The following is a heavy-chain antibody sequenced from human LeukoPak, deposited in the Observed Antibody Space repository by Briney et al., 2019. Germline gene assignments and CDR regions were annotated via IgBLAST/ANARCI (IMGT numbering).Heavy chain of an antibody. CDR2: IYYSGST. CDR3: ARDSHLFHSNYEGSYYYYMDV. V-gene: IGHV4-39*07. CDR1: GGSISSSSYY. J-gene: IGHJ6*03. D-gene: IGHD4-11*01. Sequence: PSETLSLTCTVSGGSISSSSYYWGWIRQPPGKGLEWIVSIYYSGSTYYNPSLKSGFTISVDTSKNQFSLKLSSVTAADTAVYYCARDSHLFHSNYEGSYYYYMDVWGKGTTVTVSS.